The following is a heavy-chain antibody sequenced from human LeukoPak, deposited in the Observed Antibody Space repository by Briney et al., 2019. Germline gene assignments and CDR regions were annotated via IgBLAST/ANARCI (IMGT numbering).Heavy chain of an antibody. V-gene: IGHV4-39*07. CDR1: GDSISSSSSY. J-gene: IGHJ4*02. Sequence: SETLSLTCTVSGDSISSSSSYWGWIRQPPGKGLEWIGTMYYSGSTNYNPSLKSRVTISGDTSKDQFSLKLSSVTAADTAVYYCARGNSSGYHYRDYFDYWGQGTLVTVSS. CDR3: ARGNSSGYHYRDYFDY. CDR2: MYYSGST. D-gene: IGHD3-22*01.